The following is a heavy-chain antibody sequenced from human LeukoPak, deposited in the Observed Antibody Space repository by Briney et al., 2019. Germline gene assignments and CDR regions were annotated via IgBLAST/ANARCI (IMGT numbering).Heavy chain of an antibody. J-gene: IGHJ5*02. Sequence: ASVKVSCKASGYTFTGYYMHWVRQAPGQGLEWMGWINPNSGNTGYAQKFQGRVTMTRNTSISTAYMELSSLRSEDTAVYYCARVLGTTVTLFDPWGQGTLVTVSS. CDR3: ARVLGTTVTLFDP. CDR2: INPNSGNT. V-gene: IGHV1-8*02. CDR1: GYTFTGYY. D-gene: IGHD4-17*01.